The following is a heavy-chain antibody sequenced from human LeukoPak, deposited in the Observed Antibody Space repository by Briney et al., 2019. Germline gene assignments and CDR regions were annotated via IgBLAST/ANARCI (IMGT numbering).Heavy chain of an antibody. V-gene: IGHV3-30*18. J-gene: IGHJ4*02. D-gene: IGHD3-10*01. Sequence: GRSLRLSCAASRFTFSRYGMHWVRQAPGKGLEGVAVISYDGSNKYYVDSVKGRFTISRDNSKNTLYLQMNSLRAEDTAVYYCAKGLSGSPPPYWGQGTLVTVSS. CDR3: AKGLSGSPPPY. CDR2: ISYDGSNK. CDR1: RFTFSRYG.